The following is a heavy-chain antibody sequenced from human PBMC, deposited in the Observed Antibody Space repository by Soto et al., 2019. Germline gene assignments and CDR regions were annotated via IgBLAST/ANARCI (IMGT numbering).Heavy chain of an antibody. D-gene: IGHD6-13*01. V-gene: IGHV4-30-4*01. CDR1: GGSISSGDYY. J-gene: IGHJ5*01. Sequence: PSETLSLTCTVSGGSISSGDYYWSWIRQPPGKGLEWIGYIYYSGSTYYNPSLKSRVTISVDTSKNQFSLKLSSVTAADTAVYYCARVGISSWYPRGWFDPWGQGTLVTVS. CDR3: ARVGISSWYPRGWFDP. CDR2: IYYSGST.